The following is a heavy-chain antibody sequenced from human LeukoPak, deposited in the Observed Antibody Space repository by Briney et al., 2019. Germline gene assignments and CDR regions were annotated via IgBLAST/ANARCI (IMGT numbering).Heavy chain of an antibody. CDR2: LSGSGSET. J-gene: IGHJ4*02. D-gene: IGHD2-21*02. CDR3: ATPSRVCYPFDY. CDR1: GFTLRSYA. V-gene: IGHV3-23*01. Sequence: PGGSLRLSCAASGFTLRSYAMSWVRQAPGKGLDWVSSLSGSGSETYYADSVKGRFTISRDNSKNTLYLQMSSLRAEDTAVYYCATPSRVCYPFDYWGQGTLVTVSS.